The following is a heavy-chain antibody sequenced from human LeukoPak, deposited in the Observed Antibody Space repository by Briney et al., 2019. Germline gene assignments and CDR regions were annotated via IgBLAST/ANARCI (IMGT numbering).Heavy chain of an antibody. V-gene: IGHV3-23*01. Sequence: GGSLRLSCAASGLTFSNSAMSWVRQAPGKGLEWVSAITASGDTTYYADSVRGRFTISRDNSKNTLCLQMSSLRAEDTAVYYCAKGPSTWDFWGQGTLVTVSS. CDR2: ITASGDTT. CDR1: GLTFSNSA. J-gene: IGHJ4*02. CDR3: AKGPSTWDF.